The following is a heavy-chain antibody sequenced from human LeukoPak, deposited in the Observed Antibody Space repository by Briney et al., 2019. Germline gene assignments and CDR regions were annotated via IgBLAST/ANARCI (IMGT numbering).Heavy chain of an antibody. CDR3: ARAPLKDYYFSE. Sequence: GGSLRLSCAASGFTFSSYWMHWVRQAPGKGLVWVSRINSDGSTTNYADSVKGRFTISRDNAKNSLFLEMNSLTAEDTAIYYCARAPLKDYYFSEWGQGILVTVSS. J-gene: IGHJ4*02. D-gene: IGHD3-10*01. CDR1: GFTFSSYW. CDR2: INSDGSTT. V-gene: IGHV3-74*01.